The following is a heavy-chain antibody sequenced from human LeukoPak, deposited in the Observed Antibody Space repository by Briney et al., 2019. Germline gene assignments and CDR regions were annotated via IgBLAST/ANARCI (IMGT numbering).Heavy chain of an antibody. J-gene: IGHJ4*02. CDR1: GFTFSSYA. D-gene: IGHD5-24*01. CDR3: ARDGYNFDY. V-gene: IGHV3-30*04. Sequence: PGRSLRLSCAASGFTFSSYAMHWVRRAPGKGLEWVAVISYDGSNKYYADSVKGRFTISRDNSKNTLYLQMNSLRAEDTAVYYCARDGYNFDYWGQGTLVTVSS. CDR2: ISYDGSNK.